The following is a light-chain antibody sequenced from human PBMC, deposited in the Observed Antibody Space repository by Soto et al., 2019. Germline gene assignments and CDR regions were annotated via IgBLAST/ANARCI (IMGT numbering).Light chain of an antibody. CDR2: AAS. CDR3: QQSYTSPHT. Sequence: DIQMTQSPSSLSASVGDRVTISCRATQTITRSLNWYQQKPGKAPNLLIFAASSLESGVPSRFSDSGSGTEFTLTISSLQPEDFATYYCQQSYTSPHTFGPGTKVDIK. J-gene: IGKJ2*01. CDR1: QTITRS. V-gene: IGKV1-39*01.